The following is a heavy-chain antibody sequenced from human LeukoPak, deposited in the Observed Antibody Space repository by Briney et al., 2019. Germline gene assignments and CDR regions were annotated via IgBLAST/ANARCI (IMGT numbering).Heavy chain of an antibody. V-gene: IGHV3-23*01. CDR3: AKIVSCGGDCANFDY. J-gene: IGHJ4*02. D-gene: IGHD2-21*02. CDR1: GFTFDSYA. Sequence: GGSLRLSCAASGFTFDSYAMSWVRQAPGKGLEWVSAISGSGGSTYYADSVKGRFTISRDNSKNTLYLQMNSLRAEDTAVYYCAKIVSCGGDCANFDYWGQGTLVTVSS. CDR2: ISGSGGST.